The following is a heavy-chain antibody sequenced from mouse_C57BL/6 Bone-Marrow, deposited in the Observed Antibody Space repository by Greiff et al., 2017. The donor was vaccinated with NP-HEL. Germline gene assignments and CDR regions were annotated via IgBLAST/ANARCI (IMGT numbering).Heavy chain of an antibody. Sequence: VQLQQSGTELVKPGASVKLSCKASGYTFTSYWMHWVKQRPGQGLEWIGNINPSNGGTNYNEKFKSKATLTVDKYSSTAYMQLSSLTSEDSAVYDCAREGGVWYLWYFDVWGTGTTVTVSS. CDR1: GYTFTSYW. D-gene: IGHD2-10*02. J-gene: IGHJ1*03. CDR3: AREGGVWYLWYFDV. CDR2: INPSNGGT. V-gene: IGHV1-53*01.